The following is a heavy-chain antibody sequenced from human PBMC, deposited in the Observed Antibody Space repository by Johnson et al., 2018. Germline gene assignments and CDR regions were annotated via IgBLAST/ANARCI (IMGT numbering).Heavy chain of an antibody. V-gene: IGHV3-66*02. CDR3: ASPHLGPSYDAFHD. J-gene: IGHJ3*01. Sequence: VQLVESGGGLVQXGGSLRLSCAASGFTVSSNYMSWVRQPPGKGLEWVAVIYGSGGTHYADAVKGRFTISKDNSKKTLFLQMNSLRTEDTAVYYCASPHLGPSYDAFHDWGQGTMVTVSS. CDR2: IYGSGGT. CDR1: GFTVSSNY. D-gene: IGHD3-10*01.